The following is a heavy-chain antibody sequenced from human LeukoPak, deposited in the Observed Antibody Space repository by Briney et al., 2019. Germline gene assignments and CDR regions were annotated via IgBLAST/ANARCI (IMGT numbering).Heavy chain of an antibody. CDR2: IVVGSGNT. CDR3: AAGWVTAATDAFDI. V-gene: IGHV1-58*01. J-gene: IGHJ3*02. D-gene: IGHD2-2*01. CDR1: GFTFTSSA. Sequence: GASVKVSCKASGFTFTSSAVQWVRQARGQRLEWIGWIVVGSGNTNYAQKFQERVTITRDMSTSTAYMELSSLRSEDTAVYYCAAGWVTAATDAFDIWGQGTMVTASS.